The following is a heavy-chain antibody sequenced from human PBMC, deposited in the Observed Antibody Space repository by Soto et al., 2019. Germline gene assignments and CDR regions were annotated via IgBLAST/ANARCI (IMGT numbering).Heavy chain of an antibody. CDR3: ARANCSGGSCHSYFDY. CDR1: GGSFSGYY. D-gene: IGHD2-15*01. Sequence: SETLSLTCAVYGGSFSGYYWSWIRQPPGKGLEWIGEINHSGSTNYNPSLKSRVTISADTSKNQFSLKLSSVTAADTAVYYCARANCSGGSCHSYFDYWGQGTLVTVSS. J-gene: IGHJ4*02. V-gene: IGHV4-34*01. CDR2: INHSGST.